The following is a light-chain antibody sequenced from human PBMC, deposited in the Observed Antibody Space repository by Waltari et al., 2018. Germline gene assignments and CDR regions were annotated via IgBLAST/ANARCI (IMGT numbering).Light chain of an antibody. CDR3: HLYGSGRT. Sequence: NVLTQSPGTVSLSPGERATLSCRASQTVSDSYLAWYQHQPGQAPRLLIYGASSRATGIPDGFSGSGSGTDFTLTISRLEPEDSAVYFCHLYGSGRTFGGGTKVEIK. V-gene: IGKV3-20*01. CDR2: GAS. J-gene: IGKJ4*01. CDR1: QTVSDSY.